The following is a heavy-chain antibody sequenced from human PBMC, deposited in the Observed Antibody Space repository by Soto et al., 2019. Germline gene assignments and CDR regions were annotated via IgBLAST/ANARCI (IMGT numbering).Heavy chain of an antibody. CDR3: AKVPDYGDYYNYFDY. J-gene: IGHJ4*02. CDR1: GFTFSSYA. CDR2: ISGSGGST. V-gene: IGHV3-23*01. D-gene: IGHD4-17*01. Sequence: GGSLRLSCAASGFTFSSYAMSWVRQAPGKGLEWVSAISGSGGSTYYADSVKGRFTISRDNSKNTLYLQMNSLRAEDTAVYYCAKVPDYGDYYNYFDYWGQGTLVTVSS.